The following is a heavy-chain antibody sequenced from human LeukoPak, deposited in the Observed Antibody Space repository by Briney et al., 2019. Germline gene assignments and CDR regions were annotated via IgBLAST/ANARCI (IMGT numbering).Heavy chain of an antibody. CDR1: RFTFNSYA. CDR2: IGGSNGIT. D-gene: IGHD4-11*01. J-gene: IGHJ4*02. CDR3: AKGEMTTATPFDY. Sequence: GGSLRLSCAASRFTFNSYAMSWVRQAPGKGLEWVSVIGGSNGITFYVGSVKGRFTISRDNSKNTLYLQTNSLRAEDTAVYYCAKGEMTTATPFDYWGQGTLVTVSS. V-gene: IGHV3-23*01.